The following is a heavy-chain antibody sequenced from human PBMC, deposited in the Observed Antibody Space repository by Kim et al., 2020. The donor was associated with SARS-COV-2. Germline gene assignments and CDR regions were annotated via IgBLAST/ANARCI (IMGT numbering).Heavy chain of an antibody. Sequence: GGSLRLSCAASGFTFSSYGMHWVRQAPGKGLEWVAVISYDGSNKYYADSVKGRFTISRDNSKNTLYLQMNSLRAEDTAVYYCAKVGFSSWYLLSFFDYWGQGTLVTVSS. V-gene: IGHV3-30*18. D-gene: IGHD6-13*01. CDR1: GFTFSSYG. CDR2: ISYDGSNK. CDR3: AKVGFSSWYLLSFFDY. J-gene: IGHJ4*02.